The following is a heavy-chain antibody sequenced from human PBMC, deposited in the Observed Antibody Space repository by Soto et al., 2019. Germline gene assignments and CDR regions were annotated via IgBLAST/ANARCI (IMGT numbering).Heavy chain of an antibody. V-gene: IGHV3-23*01. D-gene: IGHD2-15*01. J-gene: IGHJ4*02. CDR3: AKACSGGSCSYVDFDY. Sequence: GGSMRLSCAASGFTLRSYAMSWVRQAPGKGLEWVSAISGSGGSTYYADSVKGRFTISRDNSKNTLYLQMNSLRAEDTAVYYCAKACSGGSCSYVDFDYWGQGTLVTVSS. CDR2: ISGSGGST. CDR1: GFTLRSYA.